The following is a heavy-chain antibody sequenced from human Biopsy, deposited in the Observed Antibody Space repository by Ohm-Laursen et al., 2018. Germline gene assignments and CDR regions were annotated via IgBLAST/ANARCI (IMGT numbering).Heavy chain of an antibody. CDR2: ISKGGDT. CDR1: GGSITDDY. CDR3: ARLYRLDDYWNDGPPDAFDV. J-gene: IGHJ3*01. V-gene: IGHV4-59*07. D-gene: IGHD1-1*01. Sequence: SDTLSPTCTVSGGSITDDYWSWIRQSPGKGLEWIGFISKGGDTTYNPSLRGRVAISVDTSKNQFSLKLSSVTAADTAIFFCARLYRLDDYWNDGPPDAFDVWGQGTRVTVSS.